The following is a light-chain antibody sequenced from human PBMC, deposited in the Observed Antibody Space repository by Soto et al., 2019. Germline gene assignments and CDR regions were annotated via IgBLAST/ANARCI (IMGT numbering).Light chain of an antibody. V-gene: IGLV2-23*02. J-gene: IGLJ1*01. CDR2: EVS. CDR1: IN. CDR3: SSYVGDTTPYV. Sequence: QSALTQPASVSASPGQSITISCSGLINLSPGAHIIPAKPPKLMIYEVSNRPSGVSNRFSGSKSGNTASLTISGLQAEDEAKYYCSSYVGDTTPYVFGTGTKLTVL.